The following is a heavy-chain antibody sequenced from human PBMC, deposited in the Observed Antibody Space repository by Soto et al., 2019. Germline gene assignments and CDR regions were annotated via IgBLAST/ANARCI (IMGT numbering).Heavy chain of an antibody. J-gene: IGHJ4*02. D-gene: IGHD3-10*01. CDR3: AHHPYYCLGSYSFDY. Sequence: QITLKESGPTLVRPTQTLTLTCTFSGFSLTTSGVGVGWIRQPPGKALEWLAVIYWDDDKRYSSSLKSRLTITKDTPKNQVVLTMTNMDPVVTATYYCAHHPYYCLGSYSFDYWGQGTLVTVSS. CDR1: GFSLTTSGVG. CDR2: IYWDDDK. V-gene: IGHV2-5*02.